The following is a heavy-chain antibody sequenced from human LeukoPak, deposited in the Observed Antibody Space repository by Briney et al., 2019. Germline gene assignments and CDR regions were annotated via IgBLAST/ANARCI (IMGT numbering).Heavy chain of an antibody. J-gene: IGHJ4*02. CDR3: ASVGTYYFDH. Sequence: SETLSLTCTVSGGSISSSSYYWGWIRQPPGKGLEWIGSIYYSGSPYYNPSLKSRVTISVDTSKNQFSLKLTSVTAAYTAMYYCASVGTYYFDHWGQGALVTVSS. CDR2: IYYSGSP. D-gene: IGHD7-27*01. CDR1: GGSISSSSYY. V-gene: IGHV4-39*01.